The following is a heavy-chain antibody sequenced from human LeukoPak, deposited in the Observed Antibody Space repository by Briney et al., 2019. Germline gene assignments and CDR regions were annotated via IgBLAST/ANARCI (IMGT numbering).Heavy chain of an antibody. J-gene: IGHJ4*02. CDR1: GLTFSSSW. Sequence: GGSLRLSCAVSGLTFSSSWMDWVRQAPGKGLEWVAGINPDGNKKYSADSVKARFTISRDNAENSLYLQMNSLRVEDTAFYYCARDLAYSRLDYWGQGMLVTVSS. CDR3: ARDLAYSRLDY. CDR2: INPDGNKK. V-gene: IGHV3-7*01. D-gene: IGHD5-18*01.